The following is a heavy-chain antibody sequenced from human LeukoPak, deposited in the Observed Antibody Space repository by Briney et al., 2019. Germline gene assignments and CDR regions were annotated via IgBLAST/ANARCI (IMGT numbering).Heavy chain of an antibody. D-gene: IGHD4-23*01. J-gene: IGHJ4*02. Sequence: PSETLSLTCTVSDASISGYYWSWLRQPPGEGREWMAYLYYTGTRNYNTSLKSRVTVSVDTSKNQFSLTLTSVTAADTAVYYCASVLYGANGFDYWGQGTPVTVSS. CDR2: LYYTGTR. CDR1: DASISGYY. CDR3: ASVLYGANGFDY. V-gene: IGHV4-59*01.